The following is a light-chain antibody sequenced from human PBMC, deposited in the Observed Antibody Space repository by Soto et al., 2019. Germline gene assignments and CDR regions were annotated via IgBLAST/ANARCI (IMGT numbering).Light chain of an antibody. V-gene: IGKV3-20*01. J-gene: IGKJ5*01. CDR3: QLYAISPP. CDR1: QSSGSNF. CDR2: ASS. Sequence: EIVLTQSPGTLSLSPGERATLSCKTSQSSGSNFLAWYQHKPGQAPRLLIYASSQRATGIPDRFSGSASGPDFTLTINRLEPEDFAVYYCQLYAISPPFGQGTRLEIK.